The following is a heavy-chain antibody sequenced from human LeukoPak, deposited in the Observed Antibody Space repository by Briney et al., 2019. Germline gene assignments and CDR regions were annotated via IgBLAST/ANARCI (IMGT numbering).Heavy chain of an antibody. V-gene: IGHV4-39*01. D-gene: IGHD1-26*01. CDR3: ARRGRSGSYRTFDI. CDR2: IYYSGST. CDR1: GDSISSGDYY. J-gene: IGHJ3*02. Sequence: TSETLSLTCTVSGDSISSGDYYWGWIRQPPGKGLEWIGSIYYSGSTYYNPSLKSRVTISVDTSKNQFSLKLSSVTAADTAVYYCARRGRSGSYRTFDIWGQGTMVTVSS.